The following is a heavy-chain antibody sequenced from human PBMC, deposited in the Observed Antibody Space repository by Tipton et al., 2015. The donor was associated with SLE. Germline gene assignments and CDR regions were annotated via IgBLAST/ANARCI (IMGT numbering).Heavy chain of an antibody. V-gene: IGHV3-23*01. CDR3: AKDFPLEGATVPGALLDS. CDR1: GFTFNFYA. Sequence: SLRLSCAASGFTFNFYAMIWVRQAPGKGLEWVSTISSSGGSIYYTDSVKGRFTISRDDSKNTLYLQMSILRAEDTAVYYCAKDFPLEGATVPGALLDSWGQGILVTVSS. J-gene: IGHJ4*02. D-gene: IGHD2-2*02. CDR2: ISSSGGSI.